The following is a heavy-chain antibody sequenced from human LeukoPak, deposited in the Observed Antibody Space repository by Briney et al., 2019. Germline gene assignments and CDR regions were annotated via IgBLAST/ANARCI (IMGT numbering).Heavy chain of an antibody. CDR1: GFTFSSYW. V-gene: IGHV3-7*01. J-gene: IGHJ6*02. D-gene: IGHD3-10*01. CDR3: ARSYYGSGSYYYYYYGMDV. CDR2: IKQDGSEK. Sequence: GGPLRLSCAASGFTFSSYWMSWVRQAPGKGLEWVANIKQDGSEKYYVDSVKGRFTISRDNAKNSLYLQMNSLRAEDTAVYYCARSYYGSGSYYYYYYGMDVWGQGTTVTVSS.